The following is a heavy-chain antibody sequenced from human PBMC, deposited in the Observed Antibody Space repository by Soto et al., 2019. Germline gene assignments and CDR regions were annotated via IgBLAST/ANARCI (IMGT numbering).Heavy chain of an antibody. CDR3: ASSYGSGRAFDI. CDR1: GGSISSYY. CDR2: IYYSGRT. D-gene: IGHD3-10*01. J-gene: IGHJ3*02. V-gene: IGHV4-59*01. Sequence: ASETLSLTCTVSGGSISSYYWSWIRQPPGKGLEWSGYIYYSGRTNYNPSLKTRVTISVDTSKNQFSLKLSSVTAADTAVYYCASSYGSGRAFDIWGQGTMVTVSS.